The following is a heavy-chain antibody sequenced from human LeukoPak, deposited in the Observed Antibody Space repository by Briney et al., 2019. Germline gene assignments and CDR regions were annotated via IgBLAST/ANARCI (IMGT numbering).Heavy chain of an antibody. CDR1: GFTFSSYA. J-gene: IGHJ3*01. V-gene: IGHV3-30*04. CDR3: ARDGIPAGIAAAGMVVN. CDR2: ISYDGSNK. Sequence: PGGSLRLSCAASGFTFSSYAMHWVRQAPGKGLEWVAVISYDGSNKYYADSVKGRFTISRDNSKNTLYLQMNSLRAEDTAVYYCARDGIPAGIAAAGMVVNWGQGTMVTVSS. D-gene: IGHD6-13*01.